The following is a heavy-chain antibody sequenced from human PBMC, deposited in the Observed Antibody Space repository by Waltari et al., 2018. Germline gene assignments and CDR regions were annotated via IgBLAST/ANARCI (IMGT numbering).Heavy chain of an antibody. Sequence: EVQLVESGGGLVQPGGSLRLSCAASGFTFSSYWMSWVRQAPGKGLEWVSNIKQAGSEKYYVDSVKGRFTISRDNAKNSLYLQMNSLRAEDTAVYYCARDRVPGEGDYWGQGTLVTVSS. CDR2: IKQAGSEK. V-gene: IGHV3-7*01. J-gene: IGHJ4*02. CDR3: ARDRVPGEGDY. CDR1: GFTFSSYW. D-gene: IGHD3-10*01.